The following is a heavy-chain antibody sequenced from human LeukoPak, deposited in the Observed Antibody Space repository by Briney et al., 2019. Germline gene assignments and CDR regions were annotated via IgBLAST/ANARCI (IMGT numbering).Heavy chain of an antibody. CDR3: AKGRNYYMDV. CDR2: IRYDGSDK. CDR1: GFTFSNYG. V-gene: IGHV3-30*02. Sequence: GGSLRLSCAASGFTFSNYGIHWVRQAPGTGLEWVAFIRYDGSDKYYADSVKGRFTISRDNSKNTLYLQVNSLRPEDTAVYYCAKGRNYYMDVWGKGTTVIVSS. J-gene: IGHJ6*03.